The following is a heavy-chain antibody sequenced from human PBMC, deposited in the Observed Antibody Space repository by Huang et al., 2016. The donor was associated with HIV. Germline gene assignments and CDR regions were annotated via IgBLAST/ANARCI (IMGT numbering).Heavy chain of an antibody. D-gene: IGHD2-15*01. V-gene: IGHV3-21*01. J-gene: IGHJ4*03. CDR1: GFLFTTFT. Sequence: EVQLEESGGALVKPGGSLRLSCAATGFLFTTFTMHWVRQAPGKGLEWVSSISGSCSSRYYADAVKCRFTISRENTKKSLYLQMSSLSVDDTAFYFCARGGPVGYFNLWGHGTLVSVSS. CDR3: ARGGPVGYFNL. CDR2: ISGSCSSR.